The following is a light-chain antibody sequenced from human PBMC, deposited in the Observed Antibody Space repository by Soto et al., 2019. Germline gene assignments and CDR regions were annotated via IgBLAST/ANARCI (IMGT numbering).Light chain of an antibody. CDR3: CSHAGSRV. V-gene: IGLV2-23*01. J-gene: IGLJ3*02. Sequence: QSALTQPASVSGSPGQSITISCTGTSSDVGSYNLVSWYQQHPGKAPKLMIYEGSKRPSGVSHRFSGSKSGNTASLTISGLQAEDEADYYCCSHAGSRVFGGGTKLTVL. CDR1: SSDVGSYNL. CDR2: EGS.